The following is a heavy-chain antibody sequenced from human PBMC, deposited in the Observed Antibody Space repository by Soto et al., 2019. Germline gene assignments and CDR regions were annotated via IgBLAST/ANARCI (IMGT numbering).Heavy chain of an antibody. CDR1: GGSISSYY. V-gene: IGHV4-4*07. Sequence: QVQLQESGPGLVKPSETLSLTCTVSGGSISSYYWSWIRQPAGKGLEWIGRIYTSGSTSYNPSLRSRATRSVDTSKNQFALKLGSVTAADTAVYYCARVADYDGSGSGTPYFDYWGQGTLVPVSS. J-gene: IGHJ4*02. CDR2: IYTSGST. CDR3: ARVADYDGSGSGTPYFDY. D-gene: IGHD3-10*01.